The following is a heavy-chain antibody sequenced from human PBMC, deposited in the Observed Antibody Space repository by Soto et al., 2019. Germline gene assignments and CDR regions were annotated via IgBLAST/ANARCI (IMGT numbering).Heavy chain of an antibody. V-gene: IGHV1-69*12. CDR2: IIPVFGTP. D-gene: IGHD3-22*01. J-gene: IGHJ6*02. CDR3: ARGDATKIVVTTYYAMDV. CDR1: GGSLSNYG. Sequence: QVQLVQSGAAVKKPGSSVKVSCKASGGSLSNYGISWVRQAPGQGLKWMGAIIPVFGTPNYAQKFQDRVTITADESTTTVYMEVRSLTSEDTAVYYCARGDATKIVVTTYYAMDVWGQGTTVTVSS.